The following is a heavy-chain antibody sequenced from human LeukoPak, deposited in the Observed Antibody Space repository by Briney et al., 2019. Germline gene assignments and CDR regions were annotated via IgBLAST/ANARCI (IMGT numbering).Heavy chain of an antibody. D-gene: IGHD2-8*01. CDR3: ARDRLIDYGMDV. CDR1: GGTFSSYA. V-gene: IGHV1-69*04. J-gene: IGHJ6*02. Sequence: SVKVSCKASGGTFSSYAISWVRQAPGQGLEWMGRIFPILGIANYAQRFQGRVTITADKSTSTAYMELSSLRSEDTAVYYCARDRLIDYGMDVWGQGTTVTVSS. CDR2: IFPILGIA.